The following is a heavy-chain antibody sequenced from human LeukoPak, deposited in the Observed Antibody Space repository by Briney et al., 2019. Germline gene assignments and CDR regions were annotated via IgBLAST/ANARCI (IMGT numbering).Heavy chain of an antibody. CDR1: GYTFISYY. V-gene: IGHV1-46*01. CDR2: INPSGGRT. CDR3: AREGYRGTYYFDY. Sequence: ASVKVSCKASGYTFISYYMHWVRQAPGQGLEWMGTINPSGGRTDYAQKFQGRVTMTSDTSTSIVYLDLSSLRSEDTAVYYCAREGYRGTYYFDYWGQGTVVTVSS. J-gene: IGHJ4*02. D-gene: IGHD3-10*01.